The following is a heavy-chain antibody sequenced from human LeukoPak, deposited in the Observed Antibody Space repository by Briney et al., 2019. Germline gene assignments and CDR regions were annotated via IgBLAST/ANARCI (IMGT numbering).Heavy chain of an antibody. V-gene: IGHV4-39*07. J-gene: IGHJ5*02. Sequence: SETLSLTCTVSGGSISSSSYYWGWIRQPPGKGLEWIGSIYFSGSTYYNPSLKSRVTISVDASKTQFSLKLISVTAADTAVYYCAKYGGYRGFDPWGQGTLVTVSS. CDR3: AKYGGYRGFDP. CDR2: IYFSGST. CDR1: GGSISSSSYY. D-gene: IGHD5-12*01.